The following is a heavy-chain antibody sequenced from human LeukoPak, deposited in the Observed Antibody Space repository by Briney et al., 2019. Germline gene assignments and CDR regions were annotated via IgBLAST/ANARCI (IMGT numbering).Heavy chain of an antibody. CDR3: ARDVGGAGSH. Sequence: GGSQRLSCAASGFTFSRYWMHWVRQAPGEGLVWVSRIDEHGTTVDYADSVRDRFTISRDNAKNTLYLHMNSLRAEDTAMYYCARDVGGAGSHWGQGSLVTVSS. V-gene: IGHV3-74*01. D-gene: IGHD3-10*01. CDR1: GFTFSRYW. CDR2: IDEHGTTV. J-gene: IGHJ4*02.